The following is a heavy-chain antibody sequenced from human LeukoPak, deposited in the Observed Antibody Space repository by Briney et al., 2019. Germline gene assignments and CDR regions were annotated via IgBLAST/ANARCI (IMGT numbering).Heavy chain of an antibody. D-gene: IGHD7-27*01. J-gene: IGHJ6*02. Sequence: PSQTLSLTCAVYGGSFSGYYWSWIRQPPGKGLEWIGEINHSGSTNYNPSLKSRVTISVDTSKNQFSLKLSSVTAADMAVYYCARVFSLGRPVYYYYYGMDVWGQGTTVTVSS. V-gene: IGHV4-34*01. CDR3: ARVFSLGRPVYYYYYGMDV. CDR2: INHSGST. CDR1: GGSFSGYY.